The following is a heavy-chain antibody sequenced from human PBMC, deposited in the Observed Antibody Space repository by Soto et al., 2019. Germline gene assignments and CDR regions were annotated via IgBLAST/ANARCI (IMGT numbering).Heavy chain of an antibody. CDR2: INPNSGGT. V-gene: IGHV1-2*04. Sequence: QVQLVQSGAEVKKPGASVKVSCKASGYTFTGYYMHWVRQAPGQGLEWMGWINPNSGGTNYAQKFQGWVTMTRDTSISTAYMELSRLRSDDTAVYYCARDGLSRTSSPDYANDNWFDPWGQGTLVTVSS. J-gene: IGHJ5*02. D-gene: IGHD3-16*01. CDR3: ARDGLSRTSSPDYANDNWFDP. CDR1: GYTFTGYY.